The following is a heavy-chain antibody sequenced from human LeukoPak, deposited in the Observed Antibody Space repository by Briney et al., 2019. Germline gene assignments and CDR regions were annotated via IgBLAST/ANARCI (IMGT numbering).Heavy chain of an antibody. CDR1: RFTFSNYD. Sequence: GGSLRLSCAASRFTFSNYDMNWVRQAPGKGLDYVSAISSNGSSTYYADSVEGRFTISRDNSKNTLHLQMSSLRAEDTAVYYCVKDSGGLPLYGMDVWGQGTTVTVSS. V-gene: IGHV3-64D*09. CDR2: ISSNGSST. J-gene: IGHJ6*02. CDR3: VKDSGGLPLYGMDV. D-gene: IGHD5-12*01.